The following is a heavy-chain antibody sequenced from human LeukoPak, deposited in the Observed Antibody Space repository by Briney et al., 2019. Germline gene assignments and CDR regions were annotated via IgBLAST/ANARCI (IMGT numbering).Heavy chain of an antibody. Sequence: GGSLRLSCAASGLIFSASPIHWVRQAPGKGLEWVGRIRSKEYSYATACAESLRGRCTVSRDDSENTAYLQMSSLKTEDTAVYYCARRIGDSYFYGMDLWGQGTPVTVSS. CDR2: IRSKEYSYAT. V-gene: IGHV3-73*01. CDR3: ARRIGDSYFYGMDL. D-gene: IGHD3-16*02. CDR1: GLIFSASP. J-gene: IGHJ6*02.